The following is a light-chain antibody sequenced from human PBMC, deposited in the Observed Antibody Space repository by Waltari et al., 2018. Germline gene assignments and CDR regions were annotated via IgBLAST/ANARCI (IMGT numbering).Light chain of an antibody. V-gene: IGKV3-11*01. J-gene: IGKJ5*01. Sequence: EIVLTQSPATLSLSPGERATLSCRASQSVSSYLAWYHQKPGQAPRLLIYDASNRATGIPARFSSSGSGTDFTLTISSLEPEDFAVYYCQQRSNWPITFGQGTRLEMK. CDR1: QSVSSY. CDR2: DAS. CDR3: QQRSNWPIT.